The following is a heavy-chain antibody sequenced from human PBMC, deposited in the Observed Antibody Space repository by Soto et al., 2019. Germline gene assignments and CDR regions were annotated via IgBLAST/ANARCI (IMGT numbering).Heavy chain of an antibody. CDR2: IRSKANSYAT. Sequence: GGSLRLSCAASGFTFSGSAMHWVRQASGKGLEWVGRIRSKANSYATAYAASVKGRFTISRDDSKNTAYLQMNSLKTEDTAVYYCTRDRYSSSWYLHYWGQGTLVTVSS. V-gene: IGHV3-73*01. J-gene: IGHJ4*02. CDR3: TRDRYSSSWYLHY. CDR1: GFTFSGSA. D-gene: IGHD6-13*01.